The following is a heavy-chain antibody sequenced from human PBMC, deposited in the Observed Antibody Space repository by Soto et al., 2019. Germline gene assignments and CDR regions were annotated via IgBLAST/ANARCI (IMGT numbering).Heavy chain of an antibody. CDR1: GGSFSGYY. CDR2: INHSGST. Sequence: QVQLQQWGAGLLKPSETLSLTCAVYGGSFSGYYWSWIRQPPGKGLEWIGEINHSGSTNYNPSLKRRVTISVDTSKNQFSLKLSSVTAADTAVYYCARRYNWNYVIDYWGQGTLVTVSS. CDR3: ARRYNWNYVIDY. V-gene: IGHV4-34*01. D-gene: IGHD1-7*01. J-gene: IGHJ4*02.